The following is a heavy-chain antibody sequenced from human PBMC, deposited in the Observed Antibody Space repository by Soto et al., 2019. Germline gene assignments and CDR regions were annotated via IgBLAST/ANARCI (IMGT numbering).Heavy chain of an antibody. CDR1: GFTFSSYG. CDR2: IWYDGSNK. V-gene: IGHV3-33*01. CDR3: ARDHPIVPGTRFDY. J-gene: IGHJ4*02. D-gene: IGHD2-15*01. Sequence: PGGSLRLSCAASGFTFSSYGMHWVHQAPGKGLEWVAVIWYDGSNKYYADSVKGRFTISRDNSKNTLYLQMNSLRAEDTAVYYCARDHPIVPGTRFDYWGQGTLVTVSS.